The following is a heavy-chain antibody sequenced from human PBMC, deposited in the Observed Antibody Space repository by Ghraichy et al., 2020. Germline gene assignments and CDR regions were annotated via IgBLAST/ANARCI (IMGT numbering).Heavy chain of an antibody. D-gene: IGHD2-2*01. V-gene: IGHV3-30*03. CDR3: ARGHAVSDPVEVDNYYFFMDV. CDR2: VSFDGSKK. Sequence: GGSLRLSCAASGFTFASYGMHWVRQAPGTGLEWAAVVSFDGSKKDYGDSVKGRFTVSRDNSKSTMFLQMNSPRAEDTAVYYCARGHAVSDPVEVDNYYFFMDVWGKGTTVTVS. CDR1: GFTFASYG. J-gene: IGHJ6*03.